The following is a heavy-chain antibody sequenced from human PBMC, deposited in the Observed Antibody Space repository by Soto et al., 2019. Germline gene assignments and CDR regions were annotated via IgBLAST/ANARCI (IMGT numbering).Heavy chain of an antibody. CDR1: GGTFSSYA. CDR2: IIPIFGTA. V-gene: IGHV1-69*13. Sequence: ASVKVSCKVSGGTFSSYAISWVRQAPGQGLEWMGGIIPIFGTANYAQKFQGRVTITADESTSTAYMELSSLRSEDTAVYYCARNNRGLGAFDIWGKGTMVTVSS. D-gene: IGHD5-12*01. CDR3: ARNNRGLGAFDI. J-gene: IGHJ3*02.